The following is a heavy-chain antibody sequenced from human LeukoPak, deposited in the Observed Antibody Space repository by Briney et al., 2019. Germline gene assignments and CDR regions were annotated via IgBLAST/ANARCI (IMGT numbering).Heavy chain of an antibody. CDR3: ARDSYDFWSGYLLDFDY. V-gene: IGHV1-8*01. CDR1: GYTFTSYD. D-gene: IGHD3-3*01. J-gene: IGHJ4*02. CDR2: LNPNGGNT. Sequence: ASVKVSCKASGYTFTSYDINWLRQATGQGLGWLGWLNPNGGNTGYAQKFQGRVTMTRNTSISTAYMELSSLRSEDTAVYYCARDSYDFWSGYLLDFDYWGQGTLVTVSS.